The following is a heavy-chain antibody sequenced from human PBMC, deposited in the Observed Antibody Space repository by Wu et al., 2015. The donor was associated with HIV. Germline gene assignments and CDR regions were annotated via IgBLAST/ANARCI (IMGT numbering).Heavy chain of an antibody. V-gene: IGHV1-69*05. CDR3: ARGLRDILTGYYGAFEY. J-gene: IGHJ4*02. CDR2: VIPVIGTP. CDR1: GDGFTSYA. Sequence: QVYLVQFGGDVKKPGSSVKVTCKASGDGFTSYAISWVRQAPGQGLEWMGGVIPVIGTPNYAQKFQGRVTITTDEPTTTAYMEVSSLTSEDTAVYYCARGLRDILTGYYGAFEYWGQGTLVTVSS. D-gene: IGHD3-9*01.